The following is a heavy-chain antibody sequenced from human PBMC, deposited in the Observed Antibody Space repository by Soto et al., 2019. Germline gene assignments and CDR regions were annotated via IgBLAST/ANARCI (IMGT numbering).Heavy chain of an antibody. J-gene: IGHJ6*02. CDR2: LIPVFGSP. CDR1: GGTFSKDA. D-gene: IGHD3-3*02. V-gene: IGHV1-69*01. Sequence: QVQLVQSGAEVKKPGSSVTVSCKTSGGTFSKDAINWVRQAPGQGLEWMGLLIPVFGSPIYAQKFQGRIRITADEPRPPAFRSLSSQRSENPAVYYCTSVLGYIFEPGKTRSYPMDVWGQGTTVSVSS. CDR3: TSVLGYIFEPGKTRSYPMDV.